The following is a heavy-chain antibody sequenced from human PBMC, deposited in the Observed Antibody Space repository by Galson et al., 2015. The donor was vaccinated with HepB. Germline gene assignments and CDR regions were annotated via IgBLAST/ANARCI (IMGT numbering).Heavy chain of an antibody. Sequence: CAISGDSVSSNSAAWNWIRQSPSRGLEWLGRTYYRSKWYNDYAVSVRSRMTINPDTSKNQFSLQLSSVTPEDTAVYYCARDLTSGSVTTYAFGIWGQGTMVTVSS. CDR1: GDSVSSNSAA. D-gene: IGHD1-26*01. J-gene: IGHJ3*02. CDR3: ARDLTSGSVTTYAFGI. V-gene: IGHV6-1*01. CDR2: TYYRSKWYN.